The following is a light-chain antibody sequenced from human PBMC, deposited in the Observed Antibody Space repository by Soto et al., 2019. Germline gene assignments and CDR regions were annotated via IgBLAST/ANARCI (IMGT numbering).Light chain of an antibody. CDR1: QDIYNY. J-gene: IGKJ2*01. Sequence: DIQMTQSPSSLSASVGARVTITCQASQDIYNYLNWYQQKPGKAPELLIYDASNLETGVPSRFSGSASGTDFSFTINSLQPEDIGTYYCQQYHNLPYTFGQGTKIEIK. CDR2: DAS. V-gene: IGKV1-33*01. CDR3: QQYHNLPYT.